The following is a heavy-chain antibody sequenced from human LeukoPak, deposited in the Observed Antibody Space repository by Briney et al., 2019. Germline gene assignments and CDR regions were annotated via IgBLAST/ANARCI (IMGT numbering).Heavy chain of an antibody. CDR3: AKDRFYFNTSGYFDS. Sequence: GRSLRLSCAASGFTFSSYGMHWVRQAPGKGLEWVAFIRHDGSNKYYADSVKGRFTISRDNSKNTLYLQMNSLRPEDTAVYYCAKDRFYFNTSGYFDSWGQGTLVTVSS. CDR1: GFTFSSYG. D-gene: IGHD3-22*01. V-gene: IGHV3-30*02. CDR2: IRHDGSNK. J-gene: IGHJ4*02.